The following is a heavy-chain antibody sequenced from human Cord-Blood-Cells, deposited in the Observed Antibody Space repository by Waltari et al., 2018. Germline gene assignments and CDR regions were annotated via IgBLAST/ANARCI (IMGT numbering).Heavy chain of an antibody. D-gene: IGHD2-2*01. Sequence: QVQLVQSGAEVKKPGASVKVSCKASGYTFTSYDINWVRQATGQGLEWMGWMNPNRGNTGYAQKLQGRVTMTRNTSISTAYMELSSLRSEDTAVYYCARGGYQLYYYYYYGMDVWGQGTTVTVSS. CDR3: ARGGYQLYYYYYYGMDV. V-gene: IGHV1-8*01. CDR2: MNPNRGNT. J-gene: IGHJ6*02. CDR1: GYTFTSYD.